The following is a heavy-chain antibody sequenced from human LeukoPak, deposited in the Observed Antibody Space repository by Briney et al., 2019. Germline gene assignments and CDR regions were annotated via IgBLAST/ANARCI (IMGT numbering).Heavy chain of an antibody. V-gene: IGHV3-7*01. CDR3: AXXXXXAGXXXDX. Sequence: GGSLRLSCAVSGFTFSNYWMNWVRQAPGKGLEWVASIKYDGSEKSSVDSAKGRFTISRDNAKNSLYLQMSSLRAEDTAVYYCAXXXXXAGXXXDXWGQGTLVTVSS. CDR2: IKYDGSEK. D-gene: IGHD6-13*01. CDR1: GFTFSNYW. J-gene: IGHJ4*01.